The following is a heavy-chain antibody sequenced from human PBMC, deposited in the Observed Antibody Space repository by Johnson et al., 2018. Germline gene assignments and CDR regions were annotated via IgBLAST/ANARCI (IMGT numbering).Heavy chain of an antibody. CDR1: GFTFSDYY. CDR2: ITTSSSTR. Sequence: QVRLVQSGGGSVKPGGSLKLSCTASGFTFSDYYMNWIRQTPGKGLEWVSYITTSSSTRYYTDSVKGRFTITSDNSKNSLYLQMNSLRAEDTAVYYCDRVPPLRYFNYYYGMDVWGQGTTVTVSS. V-gene: IGHV3-11*04. J-gene: IGHJ6*02. D-gene: IGHD3-9*01. CDR3: DRVPPLRYFNYYYGMDV.